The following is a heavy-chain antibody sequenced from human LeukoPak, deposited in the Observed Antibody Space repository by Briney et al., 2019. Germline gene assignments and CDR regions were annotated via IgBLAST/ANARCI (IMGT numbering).Heavy chain of an antibody. CDR2: INAGDGNT. CDR1: GYTFTSYA. Sequence: ASVKVSCKASGYTFTSYAMHWVRQAPGQRLEWMGWINAGDGNTKYSQKFQGRVTITRDTSASTAYMELSSLRSEDTAVYYCARAPYSSGWYQDKDWGQGTLVTVSS. V-gene: IGHV1-3*01. J-gene: IGHJ4*02. CDR3: ARAPYSSGWYQDKD. D-gene: IGHD6-19*01.